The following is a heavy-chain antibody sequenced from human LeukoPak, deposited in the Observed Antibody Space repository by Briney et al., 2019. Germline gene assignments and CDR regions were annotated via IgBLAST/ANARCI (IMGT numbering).Heavy chain of an antibody. CDR2: MNPNSGNT. CDR3: ARGDYYGSRGYYIFDP. D-gene: IGHD3-22*01. J-gene: IGHJ5*02. V-gene: IGHV1-8*01. CDR1: GYTFTNYD. Sequence: ASVKVSCKASGYTFTNYDINWVRQATGQGLEWMGWMNPNSGNTGYAQKLQGRVTMTRNTSISTAYMELSSLRSEDTAVYYCARGDYYGSRGYYIFDPWGQGTLATVSS.